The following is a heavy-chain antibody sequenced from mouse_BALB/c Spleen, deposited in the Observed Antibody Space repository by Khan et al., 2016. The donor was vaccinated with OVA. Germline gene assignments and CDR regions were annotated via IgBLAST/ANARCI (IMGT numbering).Heavy chain of an antibody. CDR2: IWSDGST. Sequence: QVRLQQSGPGLVAPSQSLSITCTISGFSLTSYGVHWVRQPPGKGLEWLVVIWSDGSTTDNSALKSSMSITKANSKSQVFLIMISLQIDDTAMDYCARHGRYFYAMDYWGQGTSVTVSA. D-gene: IGHD1-1*02. CDR1: GFSLTSYG. J-gene: IGHJ4*01. CDR3: ARHGRYFYAMDY. V-gene: IGHV2-6-1*01.